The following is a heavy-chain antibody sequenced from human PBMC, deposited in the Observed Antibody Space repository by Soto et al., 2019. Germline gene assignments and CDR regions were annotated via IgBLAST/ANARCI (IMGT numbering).Heavy chain of an antibody. D-gene: IGHD2-2*01. V-gene: IGHV1-2*04. J-gene: IGHJ4*02. CDR2: INPNSGGT. Sequence: QVQLVQSGAEVKKPGASVKVSCKASGYTFTGYYMHWVRQAPGQGLEWMGWINPNSGGTNYAQKFQVWVTMTRDTSISTAYRELSRLRSDDTAVYYCARGGIVVVPAAMTAPSPWGQGTLVTVS. CDR3: ARGGIVVVPAAMTAPSP. CDR1: GYTFTGYY.